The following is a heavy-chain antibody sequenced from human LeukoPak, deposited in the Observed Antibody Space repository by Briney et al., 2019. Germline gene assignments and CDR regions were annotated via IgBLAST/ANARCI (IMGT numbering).Heavy chain of an antibody. J-gene: IGHJ4*02. Sequence: SETLSLTCTVSGGPISSYYWSWIRQPPGKGLEWIGYIYYSGSTNYNPSLKSRVTISVDTSKNQFSLKLSSVTAADTAAYYCARRKAVAGLHYFDYWGQGTLVTVSS. CDR3: ARRKAVAGLHYFDY. CDR2: IYYSGST. CDR1: GGPISSYY. V-gene: IGHV4-59*08. D-gene: IGHD6-19*01.